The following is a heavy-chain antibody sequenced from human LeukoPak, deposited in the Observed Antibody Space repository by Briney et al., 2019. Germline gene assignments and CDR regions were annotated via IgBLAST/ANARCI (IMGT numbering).Heavy chain of an antibody. Sequence: ASVKVSCKASGYTFTGYYMHWVRQAPGQGLEWMGWINPNSGGTNYAQKFQGRVTMTRDTSISTAYMELSRLRSDDTAVYYCARRQSDSYYYYGMDVWGQGTTVTVSS. J-gene: IGHJ6*02. CDR3: ARRQSDSYYYYGMDV. D-gene: IGHD5-24*01. CDR2: INPNSGGT. V-gene: IGHV1-2*02. CDR1: GYTFTGYY.